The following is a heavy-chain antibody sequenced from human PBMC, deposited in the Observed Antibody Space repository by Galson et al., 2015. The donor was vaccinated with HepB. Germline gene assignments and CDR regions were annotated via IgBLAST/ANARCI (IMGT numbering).Heavy chain of an antibody. CDR3: AGHRRYGSGSYYLGGGLYYYYMDV. D-gene: IGHD3-10*01. Sequence: QSGAEVKKPGESLRISCKGSGYSFTSYWISWVRQMPGKGLEWMGRIDPSDSYTNYSPSFQGHVTISADKSISTAYLQWSSLNASDTAMYYCAGHRRYGSGSYYLGGGLYYYYMDVWGKGTTVTVSS. J-gene: IGHJ6*03. CDR2: IDPSDSYT. CDR1: GYSFTSYW. V-gene: IGHV5-10-1*01.